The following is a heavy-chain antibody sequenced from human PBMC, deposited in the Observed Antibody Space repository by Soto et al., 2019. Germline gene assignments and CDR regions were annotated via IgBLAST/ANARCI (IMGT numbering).Heavy chain of an antibody. CDR3: AKEGYYDFWSGYDYYYGMDV. CDR2: ISYDGSNK. D-gene: IGHD3-3*01. J-gene: IGHJ6*02. V-gene: IGHV3-30*18. Sequence: VGSLRLSCAASGFTFSSYGMHWVRQAPGKGLEWVAVISYDGSNKYYADSVKGRFTISRDNSKNTLYLQMNSLRAEDTAVYYCAKEGYYDFWSGYDYYYGMDVWGQGTTVTVSS. CDR1: GFTFSSYG.